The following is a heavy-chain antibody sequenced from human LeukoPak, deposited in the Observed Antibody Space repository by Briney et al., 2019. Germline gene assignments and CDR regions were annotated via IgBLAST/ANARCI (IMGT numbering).Heavy chain of an antibody. J-gene: IGHJ4*02. Sequence: GESLRLSCAASGFTVSSNYMSWVRQAPGKGLERVSVLYRGGGTAYADSVQGRFSISRDNSKNTVYLQMNSLRPEDTAVYYCTRDVIYASEIYSYGDCWGQGTLVTVSS. CDR3: TRDVIYASEIYSYGDC. CDR1: GFTVSSNY. V-gene: IGHV3-66*01. D-gene: IGHD3-10*01. CDR2: LYRGGGT.